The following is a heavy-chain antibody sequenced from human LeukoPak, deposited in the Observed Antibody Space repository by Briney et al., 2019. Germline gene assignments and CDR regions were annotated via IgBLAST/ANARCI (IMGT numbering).Heavy chain of an antibody. CDR1: GFTVSSNY. CDR3: ARGAYCSGGNCYPDVFDI. Sequence: GGSLRLSCAASGFTVSSNYMSWVRQAPGKGLEWVSVIYSGGSTYYADSVKGRFTISRDNSKNTLYLQMNSLRAEDTAVYYCARGAYCSGGNCYPDVFDIWGQGTMVTVSS. J-gene: IGHJ3*02. CDR2: IYSGGST. V-gene: IGHV3-66*01. D-gene: IGHD2-15*01.